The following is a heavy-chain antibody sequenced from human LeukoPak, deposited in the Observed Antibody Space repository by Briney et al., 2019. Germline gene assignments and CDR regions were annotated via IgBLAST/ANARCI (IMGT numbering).Heavy chain of an antibody. CDR1: GGSISSYY. CDR3: ARDGQGSGYYYGY. V-gene: IGHV4-59*06. D-gene: IGHD3-22*01. J-gene: IGHJ4*02. Sequence: TSESLSLTCTVSGGSISSYYWSWIRQLPGKGLEWIGYIYYSGSTYYNPSLKSRVTISVDTSKNQFSLKLSSVTAADTAVYYCARDGQGSGYYYGYWGQGTLVTVSS. CDR2: IYYSGST.